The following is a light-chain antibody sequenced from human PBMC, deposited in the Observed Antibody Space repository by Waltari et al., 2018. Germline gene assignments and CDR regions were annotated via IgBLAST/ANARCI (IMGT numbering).Light chain of an antibody. Sequence: QSALTQPASVSGSPGQSITISCTGPSSDVGNYDLISWYQQHPNKAPKLIIYEGNKRPSGVSNRFSGSTSGNTASLTISGLQAEDEADYFCCSYVGSATFAVFGGGTKLTVL. CDR2: EGN. J-gene: IGLJ3*02. CDR3: CSYVGSATFAV. CDR1: SSDVGNYDL. V-gene: IGLV2-23*03.